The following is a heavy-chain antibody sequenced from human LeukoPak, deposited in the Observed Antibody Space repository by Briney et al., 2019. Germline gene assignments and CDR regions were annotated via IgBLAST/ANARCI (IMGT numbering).Heavy chain of an antibody. CDR2: ISSSSSYT. D-gene: IGHD2-21*01. J-gene: IGHJ4*02. CDR1: GFTFSTNS. V-gene: IGHV3-21*01. Sequence: GGSLRLSCAASGFTFSTNSMTWVRQAPGKGLEWVSSISSSSSYTYCADSVKGRFTISRDNAKKSLYLQMNSLRAEDTAMYYCAREGLAKRRSIDYWGQGTLVTVSS. CDR3: AREGLAKRRSIDY.